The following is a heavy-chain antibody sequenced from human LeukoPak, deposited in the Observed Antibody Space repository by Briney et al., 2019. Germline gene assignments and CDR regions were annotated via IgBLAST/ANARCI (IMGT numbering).Heavy chain of an antibody. J-gene: IGHJ3*02. D-gene: IGHD6-13*01. V-gene: IGHV4-4*02. CDR3: ARRVSDTYRDAFDI. CDR1: GGSISSPNW. CDR2: IYHSGMT. Sequence: SGTLSLTCAVAGGSISSPNWWSWVRQPPGKGLEWIGEIYHSGMTNYKTSLKSRVTISVDESKNQFSLRLSSVTAADTAVYYCARRVSDTYRDAFDIWGQGTVVTVSS.